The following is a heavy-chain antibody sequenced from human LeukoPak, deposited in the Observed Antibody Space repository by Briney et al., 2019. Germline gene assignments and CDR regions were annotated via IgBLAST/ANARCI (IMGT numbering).Heavy chain of an antibody. D-gene: IGHD3-22*01. J-gene: IGHJ4*02. V-gene: IGHV3-74*01. CDR3: ARGPETYYYDSGAYF. CDR1: GFAFSSYW. CDR2: INRDGSST. Sequence: GGSLRLSCAASGFAFSSYWMHWVRQAPGKGLVWVSRINRDGSSTNYADSVKGRFTISRDNAKNTLYLEMNSLRGEDTAVYYCARGPETYYYDSGAYFWGQGTLVTVSS.